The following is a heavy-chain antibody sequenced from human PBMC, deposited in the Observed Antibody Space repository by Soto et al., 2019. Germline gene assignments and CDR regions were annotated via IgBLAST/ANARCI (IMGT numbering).Heavy chain of an antibody. Sequence: TGGSLRLSCAASGFTFGNYVMTWVRQPPGKGLEWVSAIDDGGGDTYYADSVKGRFTISRDDSKNTLFLQMNSLRAEDTAVYYCAKDTSQMAAIGLLDYWGQGTQVTVSS. CDR1: GFTFGNYV. CDR2: IDDGGGDT. CDR3: AKDTSQMAAIGLLDY. V-gene: IGHV3-23*01. D-gene: IGHD6-19*01. J-gene: IGHJ4*02.